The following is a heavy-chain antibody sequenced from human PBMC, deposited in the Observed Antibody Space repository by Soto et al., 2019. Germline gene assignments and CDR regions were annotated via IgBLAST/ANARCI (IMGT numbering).Heavy chain of an antibody. J-gene: IGHJ4*02. CDR3: TRLGCSGGSCDDY. D-gene: IGHD2-15*01. Sequence: EVQLVESGGGLVQPGGSLKLSCAASGFTFSGSAMHWVRQASGKGLEWVGRIRSKANNYATAYAASVKGRFTISRDDSKNTAYLQMNSLKTEDTAVYYCTRLGCSGGSCDDYGGQGTLVTVSS. CDR2: IRSKANNYAT. V-gene: IGHV3-73*01. CDR1: GFTFSGSA.